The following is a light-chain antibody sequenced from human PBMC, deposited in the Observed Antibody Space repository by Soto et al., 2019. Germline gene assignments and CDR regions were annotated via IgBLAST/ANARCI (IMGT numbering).Light chain of an antibody. CDR3: AAWDDSLNGLV. Sequence: QSVLTQPPSASGTPGQRVTVSCSGSSSNIGSQPVNWYQQLPGTAPKLLIYTNTLWPSGVPDRFSGSKSGTSASLAISGLQSEDEADYYCAAWDDSLNGLVFGGGTKLTVL. CDR1: SSNIGSQP. CDR2: TNT. V-gene: IGLV1-44*01. J-gene: IGLJ2*01.